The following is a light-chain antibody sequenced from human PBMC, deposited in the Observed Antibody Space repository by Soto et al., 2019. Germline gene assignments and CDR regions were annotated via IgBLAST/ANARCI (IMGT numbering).Light chain of an antibody. CDR1: QSFTSGY. Sequence: EIVLTQSPGTLSLSPGERATVSCRASQSFTSGYLAWYQQRPGQAPRLLIYGASRRATGVPDRFSGSESETDFTLTISGLEPEDFAVYYCQQYDTSPRTFGQGTEVEIK. J-gene: IGKJ1*01. CDR2: GAS. CDR3: QQYDTSPRT. V-gene: IGKV3-20*01.